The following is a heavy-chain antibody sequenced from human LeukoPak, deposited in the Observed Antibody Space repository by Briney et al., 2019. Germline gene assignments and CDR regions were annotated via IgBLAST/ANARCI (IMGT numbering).Heavy chain of an antibody. CDR3: ASLPGGGGTGY. CDR2: IYYSGST. D-gene: IGHD3-16*01. V-gene: IGHV4-59*01. Sequence: SETQSLTCTVSGGSISSYYWSWIRQPPGKGLEWIGYIYYSGSTNYNPSLKSRVTISVDTSKNQFSLKLSSVTAADTAVYYCASLPGGGGTGYWGQGTLVTVSS. CDR1: GGSISSYY. J-gene: IGHJ4*02.